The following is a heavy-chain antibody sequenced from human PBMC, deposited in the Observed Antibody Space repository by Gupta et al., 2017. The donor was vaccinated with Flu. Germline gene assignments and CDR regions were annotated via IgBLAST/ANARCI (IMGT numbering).Heavy chain of an antibody. CDR3: ANVH. CDR2: IKGDGSVR. CDR1: GFTYSKFW. Sequence: EVQVVASGVGLVQPGGSLRLYCGLSGFTYSKFWMNWVRQAPGKGLEWVASIKGDGSVRNYADSVKGRFTISRDNAENSLYLQMNSLRVADTAVYYCANVHWGQGSLVTVSS. V-gene: IGHV3-7*02. J-gene: IGHJ4*02. D-gene: IGHD2-8*01.